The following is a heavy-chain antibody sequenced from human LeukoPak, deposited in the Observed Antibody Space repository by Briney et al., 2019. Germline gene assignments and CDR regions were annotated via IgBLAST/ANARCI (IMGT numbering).Heavy chain of an antibody. J-gene: IGHJ4*02. CDR1: GFTFSSYS. D-gene: IGHD1-26*01. V-gene: IGHV3-21*01. Sequence: PGGSLRLSCAASGFTFSSYSMNWIRQAPGKGLEWVSSISSSSSHIYYADSVKGRFTISRDNAKNSLYLQMNSLRAEDTAVYYCARDPIGELAVDYWGQGTLVTVSS. CDR3: ARDPIGELAVDY. CDR2: ISSSSSHI.